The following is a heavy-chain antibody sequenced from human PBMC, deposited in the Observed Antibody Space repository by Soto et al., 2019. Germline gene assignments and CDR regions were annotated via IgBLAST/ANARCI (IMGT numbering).Heavy chain of an antibody. Sequence: QVQLVESGGGVVQPGRSLRLSCAASGFTLSSYAMHWVRQAPGKGLEWVAVISYDGSNKYYADSVKGRFTISRDNSKNTLYLQMNSLRAEDTAVYYCARDRYSNLRDLQAYYFDYWGQGTLVTVSS. D-gene: IGHD4-4*01. J-gene: IGHJ4*02. CDR1: GFTLSSYA. V-gene: IGHV3-30-3*01. CDR3: ARDRYSNLRDLQAYYFDY. CDR2: ISYDGSNK.